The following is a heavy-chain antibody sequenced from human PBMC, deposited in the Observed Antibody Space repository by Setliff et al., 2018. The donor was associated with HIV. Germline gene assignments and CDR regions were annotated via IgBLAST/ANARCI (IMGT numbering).Heavy chain of an antibody. CDR2: VSSSSRYI. D-gene: IGHD7-27*01. CDR3: ARSGDGDYYYYMDV. J-gene: IGHJ6*03. CDR1: GFTFNSYA. V-gene: IGHV3-21*01. Sequence: GSLRLSCAASGFTFNSYAMHWVRQAPGKGLEWVSSVSSSSRYIYHADSVQGRFTISRDNAKNSLYLQMNSLRAEDTAVYYCARSGDGDYYYYMDVWGKGTTVTVSS.